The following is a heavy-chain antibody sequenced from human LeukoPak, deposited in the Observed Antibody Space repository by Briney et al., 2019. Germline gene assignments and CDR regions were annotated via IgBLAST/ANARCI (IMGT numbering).Heavy chain of an antibody. CDR3: TTEGGAYYDRKIDY. D-gene: IGHD3-22*01. V-gene: IGHV3-15*01. Sequence: GGSLRLSCAASGFTFSNAWMSWVRQAPGKGLEWVGRIKSKTDGGTTDYAAPVKGRFTISRDDSKNTLYLQMNSLKTEDTAVYYCTTEGGAYYDRKIDYWGQGTLVTVSS. CDR2: IKSKTDGGTT. J-gene: IGHJ4*02. CDR1: GFTFSNAW.